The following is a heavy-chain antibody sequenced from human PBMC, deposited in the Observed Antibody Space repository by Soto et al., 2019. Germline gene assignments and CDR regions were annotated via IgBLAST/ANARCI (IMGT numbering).Heavy chain of an antibody. CDR2: INAXNGNK. V-gene: IGHV1-3*01. J-gene: IGHJ5*02. CDR1: GCTFTRYA. CDR3: ARVGPPADP. Sequence: XSVKVSCKASGCTFTRYAMHWVRQAPGQRRECMXWINAXNGNKNYSQKXXGRVTITXXTSARTAYMELSSLRSEDTAVYYCARVGPPADPWGQGTLVTVCS.